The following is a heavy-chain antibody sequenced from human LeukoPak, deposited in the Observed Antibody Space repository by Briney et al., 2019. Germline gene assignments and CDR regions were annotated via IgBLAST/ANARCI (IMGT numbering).Heavy chain of an antibody. D-gene: IGHD3-10*01. CDR2: LYDSGST. CDR1: GGSISSYY. J-gene: IGHJ5*02. CDR3: ARDSGTTGEVKFDP. Sequence: PSETLSLTCTVSGGSISSYYWSWIRQPPGKGLEWIGYLYDSGSTNYNPSLKSRVTMSIDTSKNQFSLNLISVTAADTAVYYCARDSGTTGEVKFDPWGQGTLVTVSS. V-gene: IGHV4-59*12.